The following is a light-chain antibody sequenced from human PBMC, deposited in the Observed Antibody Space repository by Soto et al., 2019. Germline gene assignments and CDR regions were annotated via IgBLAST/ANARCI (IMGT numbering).Light chain of an antibody. CDR3: CSYVGRYNYV. V-gene: IGLV2-11*01. CDR2: DVT. J-gene: IGLJ1*01. CDR1: SSDVGGYNY. Sequence: QSALTQPRSVSGSPGQSVTVSCTGTSSDVGGYNYVSWYQQHPGKAPKRIIYDVTKRPSGVPDRFSGSKSGNTASLTISGLQAEDEAEYSCCSYVGRYNYVFGSGTKLTVL.